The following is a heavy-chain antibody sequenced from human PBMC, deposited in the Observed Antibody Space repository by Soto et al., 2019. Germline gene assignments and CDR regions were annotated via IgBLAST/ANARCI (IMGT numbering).Heavy chain of an antibody. CDR3: ARRGRIAAAGSNWFDP. CDR1: GGSISTDGYY. D-gene: IGHD6-13*01. J-gene: IGHJ5*02. V-gene: IGHV4-31*03. Sequence: QMQLQESGPGLVKPSQTLSLTCTVSGGSISTDGYYWSWVRQLPGKGLEWIAYIYHSGSSYYNPSLKTRLTMAVDTSQNQFSLRLTPVTAADTAVYYCARRGRIAAAGSNWFDPWGQGTLVTVSS. CDR2: IYHSGSS.